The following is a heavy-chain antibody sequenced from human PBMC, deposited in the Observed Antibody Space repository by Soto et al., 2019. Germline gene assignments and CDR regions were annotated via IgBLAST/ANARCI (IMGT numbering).Heavy chain of an antibody. D-gene: IGHD6-19*01. CDR3: ARHSSGWSNWFDP. V-gene: IGHV4-59*08. CDR2: IYYSGST. CDR1: GGSISSYY. J-gene: IGHJ5*02. Sequence: QTLSLTCTVSGGSISSYYWSWIRQPPGKGLEWIGYIYYSGSTNYNPSLKSRVTISVDTSKNQFSLKLSSVTAADTAVYYCARHSSGWSNWFDPWGQGTLVTVSS.